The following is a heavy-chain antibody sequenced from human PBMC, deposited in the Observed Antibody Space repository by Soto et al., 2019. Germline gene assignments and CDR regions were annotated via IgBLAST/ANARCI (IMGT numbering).Heavy chain of an antibody. CDR1: GGTFSSYA. J-gene: IGHJ4*02. CDR2: IIPIFGTA. CDR3: AEDYYDGSGSLLEGY. D-gene: IGHD3-22*01. Sequence: QVQLVQSGAEVKKPGSSVKVSCKASGGTFSSYAISWVRQAPGQGLEWMGGIIPIFGTANYAQKFQGRVTITADECTSTAYMELSSLRSEDTAVYYCAEDYYDGSGSLLEGYWGQGTLVTVSS. V-gene: IGHV1-69*12.